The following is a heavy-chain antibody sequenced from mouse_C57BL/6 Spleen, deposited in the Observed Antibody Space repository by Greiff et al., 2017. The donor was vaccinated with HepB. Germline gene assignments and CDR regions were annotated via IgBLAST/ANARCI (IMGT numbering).Heavy chain of an antibody. V-gene: IGHV1-55*01. J-gene: IGHJ1*03. D-gene: IGHD1-1*01. CDR1: GYTFTSYW. CDR2: IYPGSGST. CDR3: ARWGVVATGYFDV. Sequence: QVQLQQPGAELVKPGASVKMSCKASGYTFTSYWITWVKQRPGQGLEWIGDIYPGSGSTNYNEKFKSKATLTVDTSSSTAYMQISSLTSEDSAVYYCARWGVVATGYFDVWGTGTTVTVSS.